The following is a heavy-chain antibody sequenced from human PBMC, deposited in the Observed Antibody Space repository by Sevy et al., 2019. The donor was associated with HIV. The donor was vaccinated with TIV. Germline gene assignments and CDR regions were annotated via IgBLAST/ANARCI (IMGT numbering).Heavy chain of an antibody. CDR1: GFTFDDYG. J-gene: IGHJ4*02. CDR2: INWNGGST. D-gene: IGHD3-22*01. CDR3: ASGRYYYDSSGYYDF. Sequence: GGSLRLSCAASGFTFDDYGMSWVRQAPGKGLEWVSGINWNGGSTGYADSVKGRFTISRDHAKNSLYLQMNSLRAEDTALYYCASGRYYYDSSGYYDFWGQGTLVTVSS. V-gene: IGHV3-20*04.